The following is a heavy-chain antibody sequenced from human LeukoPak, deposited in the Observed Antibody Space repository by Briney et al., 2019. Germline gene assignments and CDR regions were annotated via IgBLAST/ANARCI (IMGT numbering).Heavy chain of an antibody. CDR2: ISYDGGNI. CDR3: AKRGYCRGGTCFSHDAFDI. J-gene: IGHJ3*02. V-gene: IGHV3-30*18. Sequence: GGSLRLSCAASGFIFSSYGMHWVRQAPGKGLEWVAVISYDGGNISYTDSVRGRFTISRDNSKNTLYLQMNSLRAEDTAVYYCAKRGYCRGGTCFSHDAFDIWGQGTMVTVSS. CDR1: GFIFSSYG. D-gene: IGHD2-15*01.